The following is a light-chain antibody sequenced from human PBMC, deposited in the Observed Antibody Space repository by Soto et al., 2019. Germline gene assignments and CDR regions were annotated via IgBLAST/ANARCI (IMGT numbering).Light chain of an antibody. V-gene: IGKV3-20*01. CDR3: QQYGSSPPIT. CDR1: QSVSSSY. CDR2: GAS. J-gene: IGKJ5*01. Sequence: EIVLTQSPGTLSLSPGERATLSCRASQSVSSSYLAWYQQKPGQAPRLLISGASSRATCIPERFSGSGSGTDFTLTISRLEPEDFAVYYCQQYGSSPPITFGQGTRLEIK.